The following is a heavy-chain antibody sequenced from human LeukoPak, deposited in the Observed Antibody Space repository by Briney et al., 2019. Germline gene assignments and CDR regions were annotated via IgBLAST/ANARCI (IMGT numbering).Heavy chain of an antibody. D-gene: IGHD2-21*01. V-gene: IGHV3-53*01. CDR2: IYSGGST. CDR3: AREASGGAGLIRY. CDR1: GFTVSSNY. J-gene: IGHJ4*02. Sequence: GGSLRLSCAASGFTVSSNYMSWVRQAPGKGLGWVSVIYSGGSTYYADSVKGRFTISRDNSKNTLYLQMNSLRAEDTAVYYCAREASGGAGLIRYWGQGTLVTVSS.